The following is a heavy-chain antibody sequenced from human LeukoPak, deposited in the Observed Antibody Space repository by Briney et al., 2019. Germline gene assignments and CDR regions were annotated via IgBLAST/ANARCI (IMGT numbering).Heavy chain of an antibody. CDR2: VYYGRTT. J-gene: IGHJ5*01. Sequence: SGTLSLTCTVSAGSFIGSSHHWGWIRQSPGKGLEWIGSVYYGRTTYYNPSLDGRVTVSLDTSANQFSLQLNSVTAADTAVYYCVRHDGRGGATMGAFDSWGQGSLATASS. CDR3: VRHDGRGGATMGAFDS. D-gene: IGHD5-12*01. CDR1: AGSFIGSSHH. V-gene: IGHV4-39*01.